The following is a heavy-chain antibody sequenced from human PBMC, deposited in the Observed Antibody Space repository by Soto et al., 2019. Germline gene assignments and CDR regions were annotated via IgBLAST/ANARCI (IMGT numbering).Heavy chain of an antibody. CDR2: ISGSGGST. CDR3: AKFLGGDGYTNTWGPAGGNDFDI. J-gene: IGHJ4*03. V-gene: IGHV3-23*01. D-gene: IGHD3-9*01. Sequence: PGGSLRLSCAASGFTFSSYAMSWVRQAPGKGLERVSAISGSGGSTYYADSVKGRFTISRDNSKNTLYLQMNSLRAEDTAVYYCAKFLGGDGYTNTWGPAGGNDFDIWCQGTVVTVSS. CDR1: GFTFSSYA.